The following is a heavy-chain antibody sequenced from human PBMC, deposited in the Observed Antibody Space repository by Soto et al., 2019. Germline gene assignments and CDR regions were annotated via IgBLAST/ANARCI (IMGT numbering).Heavy chain of an antibody. CDR1: GFTFSSYE. CDR2: ISSSGSTI. CDR3: ARVRIVVVTTYPGDYYGMDV. V-gene: IGHV3-48*03. D-gene: IGHD2-21*02. Sequence: PGGSLSLSCAASGFTFSSYEMNWVRQAPGKGLEWVSYISSSGSTIYYADSVKGRFTISRDNAKNSLYLQMNGLRAEDTAVYYCARVRIVVVTTYPGDYYGMDVWGQGTTVTVSS. J-gene: IGHJ6*02.